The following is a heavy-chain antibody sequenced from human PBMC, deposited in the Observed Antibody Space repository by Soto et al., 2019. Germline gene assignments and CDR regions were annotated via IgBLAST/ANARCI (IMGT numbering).Heavy chain of an antibody. CDR3: ARVGPPSPSVIWFFDL. CDR2: IIPMLAAP. D-gene: IGHD2-21*01. Sequence: QGQLVQSGAEVKKPGSSVKVSCKASGGSFRTYAINWVRQAPGQGLEWMGGIIPMLAAPTYAQKFQGRLKITAEESTTTVYMELSSLTSEDTAVYYCARVGPPSPSVIWFFDLWGRGTLVTVSS. J-gene: IGHJ2*01. V-gene: IGHV1-69*01. CDR1: GGSFRTYA.